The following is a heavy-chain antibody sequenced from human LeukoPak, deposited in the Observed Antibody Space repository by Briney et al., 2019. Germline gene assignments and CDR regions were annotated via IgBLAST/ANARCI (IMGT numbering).Heavy chain of an antibody. V-gene: IGHV1-18*04. CDR2: ISAYNGNT. D-gene: IGHD2-2*01. Sequence: ASVKVSCKASGYTFTSYYMHWVRQAPGQGLEWMGWISAYNGNTNYAQKLQGRVTMTTDTSTSTAYMELRSLRSDDTAVYYCARDSVVLPAPTGYHYFYMDVWGKGTTVTVSS. CDR1: GYTFTSYY. J-gene: IGHJ6*03. CDR3: ARDSVVLPAPTGYHYFYMDV.